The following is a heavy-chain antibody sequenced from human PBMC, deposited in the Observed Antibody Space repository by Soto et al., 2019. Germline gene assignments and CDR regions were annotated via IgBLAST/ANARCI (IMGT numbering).Heavy chain of an antibody. CDR2: IYYSGST. J-gene: IGHJ4*02. CDR1: GGSISSGGYY. CDR3: ARVDSYGYHLDY. V-gene: IGHV4-31*03. D-gene: IGHD5-18*01. Sequence: SETLSLTCTVSGGSISSGGYYWSWIRQHPGKGLEWIGYIYYSGSTYYNPSLKSRVTISVDTSKNQFSLKLSSVTAADPAVYYCARVDSYGYHLDYWGQGTLVTVSS.